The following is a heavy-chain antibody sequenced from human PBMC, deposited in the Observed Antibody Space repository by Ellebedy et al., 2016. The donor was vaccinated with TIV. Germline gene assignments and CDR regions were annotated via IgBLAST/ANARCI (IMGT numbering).Heavy chain of an antibody. CDR2: ISGSGNTM. J-gene: IGHJ4*02. D-gene: IGHD2-21*01. CDR3: ARDRPGARGTGGDFY. V-gene: IGHV3-48*03. CDR1: GFTFSNYE. Sequence: PGGSLRLSCAASGFTFSNYEMNWVRQSLEKGLEWVSYISGSGNTMTYADSVRGRFIVSRDKAKNSLYLQMNSLRVEDTAVYYCARDRPGARGTGGDFYWGQGTLVTVSS.